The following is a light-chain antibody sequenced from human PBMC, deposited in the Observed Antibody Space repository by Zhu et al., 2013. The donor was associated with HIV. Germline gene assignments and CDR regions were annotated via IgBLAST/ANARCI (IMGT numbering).Light chain of an antibody. Sequence: EIVLTQSPGTLSLSPGERASLSCRASQSVATNLAWYQQRPGQAPRLLMYDVSFRATDVPARFSASGTGTEFTLVIDSLQAEDFAVYYCQQYNDWPPWTFGQGTKVEIK. J-gene: IGKJ1*01. CDR3: QQYNDWPPWT. CDR2: DVS. V-gene: IGKV3-15*01. CDR1: QSVATN.